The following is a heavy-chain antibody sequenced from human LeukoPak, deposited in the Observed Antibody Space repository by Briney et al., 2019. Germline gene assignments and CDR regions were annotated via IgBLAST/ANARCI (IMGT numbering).Heavy chain of an antibody. J-gene: IGHJ2*01. CDR2: IWYDGSNK. CDR3: ARDSRSSWAWYFDL. CDR1: GFTLSSYG. D-gene: IGHD6-13*01. V-gene: IGHV3-33*01. Sequence: PGRSLRLSCAASGFTLSSYGMHWVRQAPGKGLEWVAVIWYDGSNKYYADSVKGRFTISRDNSKNTLYLQMNSLRAEDTAVYYCARDSRSSWAWYFDLWGRGTLVTVSS.